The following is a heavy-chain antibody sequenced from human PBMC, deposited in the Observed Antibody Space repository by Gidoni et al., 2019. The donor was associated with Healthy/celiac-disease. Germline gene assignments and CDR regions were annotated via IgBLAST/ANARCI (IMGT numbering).Heavy chain of an antibody. Sequence: EVQLVESGGGLVQPGGSLRLSCAASGFTVSSYSMNWVRQAPGKGLECVSYISSSSSTIYYADSVKGRFTISRDNAKNSLYLQMNSLRDEDTAVYYCARDTSYDFWSGYYSYYFDYWGQGTLVTVSS. CDR3: ARDTSYDFWSGYYSYYFDY. J-gene: IGHJ4*02. D-gene: IGHD3-3*01. V-gene: IGHV3-48*02. CDR1: GFTVSSYS. CDR2: ISSSSSTI.